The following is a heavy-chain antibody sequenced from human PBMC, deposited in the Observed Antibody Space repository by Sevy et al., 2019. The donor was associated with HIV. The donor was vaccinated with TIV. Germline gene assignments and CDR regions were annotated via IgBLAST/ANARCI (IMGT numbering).Heavy chain of an antibody. V-gene: IGHV1-2*02. J-gene: IGHJ3*02. CDR2: INPKSGGT. CDR1: GYTFTGYH. Sequence: ASVKVSCKASGYTFTGYHMHWVRQAPGQGLEWMGWINPKSGGTNYAEKFQGRITMTRDTSITTAYMELRRLRSDDTAIYYCASPDWDKNVYYSVSDPFDIWGQGTMVTVSS. CDR3: ASPDWDKNVYYSVSDPFDI. D-gene: IGHD3-10*02.